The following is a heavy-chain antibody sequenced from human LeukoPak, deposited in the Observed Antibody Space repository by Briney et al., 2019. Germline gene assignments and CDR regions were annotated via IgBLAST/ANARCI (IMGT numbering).Heavy chain of an antibody. J-gene: IGHJ4*02. Sequence: TLSLTCTVSRGSISSGEYYWSWIRQPPGKGQEWIGYIYYSGSTYYNPSLKSRVTISVDTSKNQFSLKLSSVTAADTAVYYCARGGSSWYFDYWGQGTLVTVSS. V-gene: IGHV4-30-4*08. CDR1: RGSISSGEYY. D-gene: IGHD6-13*01. CDR2: IYYSGST. CDR3: ARGGSSWYFDY.